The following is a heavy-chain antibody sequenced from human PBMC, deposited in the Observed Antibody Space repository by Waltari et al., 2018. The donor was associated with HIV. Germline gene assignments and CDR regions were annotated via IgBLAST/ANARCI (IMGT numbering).Heavy chain of an antibody. CDR3: ARGWAAGAFDI. D-gene: IGHD6-25*01. V-gene: IGHV1-69*02. CDR1: GGTFCSYT. J-gene: IGHJ3*02. CDR2: IIPILGIV. Sequence: QVQLVQSGAEVKKPGSSVKVSCEASGGTFCSYTLSWVRQAPGQGLEWMGRIIPILGIVNYAEKFQGRVTTTADKSTSTAYMELSSLKSDDTAVYYCARGWAAGAFDIWGQGTMVTVSS.